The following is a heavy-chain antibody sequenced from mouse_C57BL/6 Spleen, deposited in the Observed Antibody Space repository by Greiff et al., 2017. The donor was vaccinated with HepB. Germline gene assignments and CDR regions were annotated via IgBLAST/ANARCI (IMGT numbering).Heavy chain of an antibody. V-gene: IGHV1-69*01. J-gene: IGHJ2*01. CDR2: IDPSDSYT. Sequence: VQLQQPGAELVMPGASVKLSCKASGYTFTSYWMHWVKQRPGQGLEWIGEIDPSDSYTNYNQKFKGESTLTVDKSSSTAYMQLSSLTSEDSAVYYCARWEYYYGSHDYWGQGTTLTVSS. D-gene: IGHD1-1*01. CDR3: ARWEYYYGSHDY. CDR1: GYTFTSYW.